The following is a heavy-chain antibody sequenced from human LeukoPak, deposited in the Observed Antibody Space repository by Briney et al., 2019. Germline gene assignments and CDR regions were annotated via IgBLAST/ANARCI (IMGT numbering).Heavy chain of an antibody. D-gene: IGHD3/OR15-3a*01. V-gene: IGHV1-2*02. Sequence: GASVKVFCKASGYTFTGYYMHWVRQAPGQGLEWMGWINPNSGGTNYAQKFQGRATMTRDTSISTAYMELSRLRSDDTAVYYCARGIAGTGRPSDWGQGTLVTVSS. CDR3: ARGIAGTGRPSD. CDR1: GYTFTGYY. J-gene: IGHJ4*02. CDR2: INPNSGGT.